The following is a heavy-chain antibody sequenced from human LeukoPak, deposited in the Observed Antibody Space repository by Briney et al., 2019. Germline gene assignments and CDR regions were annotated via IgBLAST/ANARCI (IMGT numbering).Heavy chain of an antibody. V-gene: IGHV4-31*03. Sequence: SETLSLTCTVPGGSTSSGGYYWSWIRHHPGKGLEWIGYIYYSGSTYYNPSLKSRVTISVDTSKNQFSLKLSSVTAADTAVYYCARAGDSSVFESGTAFDYWGQGTLVTVSS. J-gene: IGHJ4*02. CDR2: IYYSGST. CDR3: ARAGDSSVFESGTAFDY. D-gene: IGHD3-22*01. CDR1: GGSTSSGGYY.